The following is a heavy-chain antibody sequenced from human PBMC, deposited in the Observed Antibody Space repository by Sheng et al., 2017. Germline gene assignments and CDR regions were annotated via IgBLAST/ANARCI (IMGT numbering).Heavy chain of an antibody. Sequence: QVQLQESGPGLLKPSGTLSLTCAVSGGSISSSNWWSWVRQPPGKGLEWIGEIYRSGSTNYNPSLKSRLTISVDKSNNQFSLKLSSVTAADTAVYYCARGYCSSATCPDAFDIWGQGTMVTVSS. V-gene: IGHV4-4*02. J-gene: IGHJ3*02. D-gene: IGHD2-2*01. CDR3: ARGYCSSATCPDAFDI. CDR1: GGSISSSNW. CDR2: IYRSGST.